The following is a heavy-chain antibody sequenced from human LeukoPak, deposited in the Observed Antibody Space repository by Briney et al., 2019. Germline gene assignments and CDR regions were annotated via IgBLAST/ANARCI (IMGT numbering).Heavy chain of an antibody. CDR2: ISTSGSPI. J-gene: IGHJ5*02. Sequence: GGSLRLSCEASGFDFSRYSMNWVRQAPGKGLEWISYISTSGSPIYYADSVKGRFTISRDNGMRSLYLQMNNLRAEDTAVYHCARDGYVKGGRRGWFDPWGQGTLVTVPS. D-gene: IGHD5-12*01. CDR3: ARDGYVKGGRRGWFDP. CDR1: GFDFSRYS. V-gene: IGHV3-48*01.